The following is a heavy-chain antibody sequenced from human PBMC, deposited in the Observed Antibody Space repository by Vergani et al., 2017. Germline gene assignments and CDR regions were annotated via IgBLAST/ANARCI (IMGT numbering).Heavy chain of an antibody. CDR2: IIPIFGTA. Sequence: QVQLVQSGAEVKKPGSSVKVSCKASGGTFSSYAISWVRQAPGQGLEWMGGIIPIFGTANYAQKFQGRVTITADESTSTDYMELSILRSEDTAVYYCARSSGVPVTTKNYYYYMDVWGKGTTVTVSS. D-gene: IGHD4-17*01. J-gene: IGHJ6*03. CDR3: ARSSGVPVTTKNYYYYMDV. CDR1: GGTFSSYA. V-gene: IGHV1-69*01.